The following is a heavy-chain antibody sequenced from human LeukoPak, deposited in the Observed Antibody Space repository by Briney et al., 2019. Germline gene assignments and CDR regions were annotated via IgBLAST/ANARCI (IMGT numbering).Heavy chain of an antibody. D-gene: IGHD3-10*01. CDR2: ISDSGDRT. Sequence: GGSLRLSCAASGFTFSSCDMSWVRQAPGKGLEWVSVISDSGDRTYYAGSVKGRFTISRDNSNNTLYLQMNSLRAEDTAVYYCAKSDITMGRGDYWGQGTLVTVSS. V-gene: IGHV3-23*01. CDR1: GFTFSSCD. J-gene: IGHJ4*02. CDR3: AKSDITMGRGDY.